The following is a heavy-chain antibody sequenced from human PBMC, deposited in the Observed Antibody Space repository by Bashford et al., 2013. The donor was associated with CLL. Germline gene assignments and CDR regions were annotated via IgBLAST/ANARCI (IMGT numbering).Heavy chain of an antibody. CDR3: ASDPGSSSSFPRGDY. CDR2: ISSSSSI. D-gene: IGHD6-6*01. V-gene: IGHV3-21*01. Sequence: GGSLRLSCTASGFTFTTYSMNWVRQAPGKGLEWVSSISSSSSIYYADSVRGRFTISRDNAKNSLYLQMNSLRAEDTAVYYCASDPGSSSSFPRGDYWGQGTLVTVSS. J-gene: IGHJ4*02. CDR1: GFTFTTYS.